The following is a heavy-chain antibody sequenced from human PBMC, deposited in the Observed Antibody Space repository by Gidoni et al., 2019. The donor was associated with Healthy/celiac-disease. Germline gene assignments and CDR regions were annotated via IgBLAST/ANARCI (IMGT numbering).Heavy chain of an antibody. CDR1: GFTFSDYY. Sequence: QVQLVESGGGLVKPGGSLRLSCAASGFTFSDYYMSWIRQAPGKGLEWVSYISSSSSYTNYADSVKGRFTISRDNAKNSLYLQMNSLRAEDTAVYYCARDGKQWLVGWFDPWGQGTLVTVSS. CDR3: ARDGKQWLVGWFDP. D-gene: IGHD6-19*01. CDR2: ISSSSSYT. V-gene: IGHV3-11*05. J-gene: IGHJ5*02.